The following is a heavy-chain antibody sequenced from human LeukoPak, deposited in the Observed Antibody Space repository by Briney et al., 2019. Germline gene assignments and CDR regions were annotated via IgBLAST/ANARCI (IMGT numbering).Heavy chain of an antibody. CDR1: GFNFGEFW. D-gene: IGHD2-2*01. CDR2: IKEDGSEE. Sequence: GGSLRLSCAASGFNFGEFWMAWVRQTPGKGLEWVADIKEDGSEEFYVDSVKGRFTISRDNAENSLYLQMNSLRVEDTAVYYCARAPTVLVGYCSSSSCQADYWGQGTLVTVSS. CDR3: ARAPTVLVGYCSSSSCQADY. V-gene: IGHV3-7*01. J-gene: IGHJ4*02.